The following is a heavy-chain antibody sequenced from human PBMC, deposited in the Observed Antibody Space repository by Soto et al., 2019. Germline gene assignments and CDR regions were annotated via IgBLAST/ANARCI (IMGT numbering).Heavy chain of an antibody. CDR1: GYTFTSYA. V-gene: IGHV1-3*01. D-gene: IGHD4-4*01. CDR2: INAGNGNT. CDR3: ARDCRRMATITGMGY. J-gene: IGHJ4*02. Sequence: ASVKVSCKASGYTFTSYAMHWVRQAPGQRLEWMGWINAGNGNTKYSQKFQGRVTITRDTSASTAYMELSSLRSEDTAVYYCARDCRRMATITGMGYWGQGTLVTVSS.